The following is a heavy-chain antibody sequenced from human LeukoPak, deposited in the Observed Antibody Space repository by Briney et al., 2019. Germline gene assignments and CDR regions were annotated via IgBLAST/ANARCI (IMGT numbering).Heavy chain of an antibody. D-gene: IGHD3-10*01. V-gene: IGHV3-30*18. J-gene: IGHJ4*02. CDR2: ISYDGSNK. Sequence: PGGSLRLSCAASGFTFSSYGMHWVRQAPGKGLEWVAVISYDGSNKYYADSVKGRFTISRDNSKNTLYVQMNSLRAEDTAEYYCAKGRDYYGSGADYWGQGTLVTVTS. CDR3: AKGRDYYGSGADY. CDR1: GFTFSSYG.